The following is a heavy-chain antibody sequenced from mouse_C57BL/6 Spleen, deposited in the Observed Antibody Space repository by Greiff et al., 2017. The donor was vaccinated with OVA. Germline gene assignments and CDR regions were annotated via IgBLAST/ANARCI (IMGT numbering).Heavy chain of an antibody. CDR3: ARGTMIMDYYAMDY. J-gene: IGHJ4*01. D-gene: IGHD2-4*01. Sequence: VQLQQPGAELVQPGDSVKMSCKVSGYTFTSYWITWVKQRPGQGLEWMGDVYPGSGSTNYNEKFKSKATLTVDTSSSTAYMQLSSLTSEDSAVYYCARGTMIMDYYAMDYWGQGTSVTVSS. V-gene: IGHV1-55*01. CDR1: GYTFTSYW. CDR2: VYPGSGST.